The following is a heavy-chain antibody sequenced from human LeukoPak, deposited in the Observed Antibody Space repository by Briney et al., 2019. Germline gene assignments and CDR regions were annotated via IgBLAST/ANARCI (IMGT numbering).Heavy chain of an antibody. CDR2: TYYRSKWYN. CDR3: AVEYSSSNGMDV. CDR1: GDSVSSNSAA. D-gene: IGHD6-6*01. Sequence: SQNLSLTSAISGDSVSSNSAAWHWIRQSPSRGLEWLGRTYYRSKWYNDYAVSVKSRITINPDTSKNQFSLQLNSVTPEDTAVYYCAVEYSSSNGMDVWGQGTTVTVSS. J-gene: IGHJ6*02. V-gene: IGHV6-1*01.